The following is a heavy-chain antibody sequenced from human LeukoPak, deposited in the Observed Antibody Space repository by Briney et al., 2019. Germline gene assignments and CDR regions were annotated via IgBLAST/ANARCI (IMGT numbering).Heavy chain of an antibody. J-gene: IGHJ4*02. CDR1: GFTVSGNY. D-gene: IGHD3-10*01. CDR3: ARGWSGYDY. Sequence: PGGSLRLSCAASGFTVSGNYMTWVRQAPGKGLDWVSVIYKNNNTYHADSVRSRFTISRDNSRNTVYLQMNSLRAEDTAVYYCARGWSGYDYWGQETLVTVSS. CDR2: IYKNNNT. V-gene: IGHV3-53*01.